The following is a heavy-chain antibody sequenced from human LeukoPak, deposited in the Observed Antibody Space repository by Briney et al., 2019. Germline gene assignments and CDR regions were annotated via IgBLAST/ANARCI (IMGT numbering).Heavy chain of an antibody. J-gene: IGHJ5*02. D-gene: IGHD3-16*01. V-gene: IGHV1-69*04. Sequence: ASVKVSCKASGGTFSSYAISWVRQAPGQGLEWMGRIIPILGIANYAQKFQGRVTITADKSTSTAYMELSSLRSEDTAVYYCAREVGGGNNWFDPWGQGTLVTVSS. CDR2: IIPILGIA. CDR1: GGTFSSYA. CDR3: AREVGGGNNWFDP.